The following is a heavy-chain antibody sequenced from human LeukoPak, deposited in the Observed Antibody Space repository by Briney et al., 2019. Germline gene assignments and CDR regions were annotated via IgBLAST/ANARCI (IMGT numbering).Heavy chain of an antibody. CDR1: GFTFSSYE. CDR2: ISSSGSTI. Sequence: GGSLRLSCAASGFTFSSYEMNWVRQAPGKGLEWVSYISSSGSTIYYADSVKGRLTIPRDNAKNSLYLQMNSLRAEDTAVYYCAREDIVATRSHGGDYYYYYMDAWGKGTTVTVSS. V-gene: IGHV3-48*03. CDR3: AREDIVATRSHGGDYYYYYMDA. J-gene: IGHJ6*03. D-gene: IGHD5-12*01.